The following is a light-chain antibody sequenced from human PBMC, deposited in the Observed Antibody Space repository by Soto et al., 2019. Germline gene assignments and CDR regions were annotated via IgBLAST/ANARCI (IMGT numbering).Light chain of an antibody. CDR2: EVT. CDR3: SSYGGANNWV. V-gene: IGLV2-8*01. CDR1: SSDVGAYNY. J-gene: IGLJ3*02. Sequence: QSVLTQPPSASGSPGQSVTISCTGTSSDVGAYNYVSWYQQHPSQAPKLMIYEVTKRPSGVPDRFSGSKSGDTASLTVSGLQSEDEADYYCSSYGGANNWVFGGGTKLAVL.